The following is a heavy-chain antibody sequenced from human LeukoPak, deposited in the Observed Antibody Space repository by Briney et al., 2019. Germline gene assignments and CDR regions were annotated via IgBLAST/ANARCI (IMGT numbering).Heavy chain of an antibody. V-gene: IGHV3-21*01. CDR3: ARDPVHYYDSSGYYLNYYYYYMDV. CDR1: GFTFSSYS. CDR2: ISSSSSYI. D-gene: IGHD3-22*01. Sequence: GGSLRLSCAASGFTFSSYSMNWVRQAPGKGLEWVSSISSSSSYIYYADSVKGRFTISRDNAKNSLYLQMNSLRAEDTAVYYCARDPVHYYDSSGYYLNYYYYYMDVWGKGTTVTVPS. J-gene: IGHJ6*03.